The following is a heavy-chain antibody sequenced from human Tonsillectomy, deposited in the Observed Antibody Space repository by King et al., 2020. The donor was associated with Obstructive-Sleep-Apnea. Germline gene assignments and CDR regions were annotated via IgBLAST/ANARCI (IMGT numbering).Heavy chain of an antibody. J-gene: IGHJ4*02. V-gene: IGHV3-30*18. Sequence: VQLVESGGGVVQPGRSLRLSCGASGFTFSSYGMHWVRQAPGKGLEWVAVISYDGNDKHYADSVKGRFTISSDNSKNTLYLQMNSLRAEDTAVYYCAKYGDSSGYPHDWGQGTLVTFSS. CDR3: AKYGDSSGYPHD. CDR1: GFTFSSYG. D-gene: IGHD3-22*01. CDR2: ISYDGNDK.